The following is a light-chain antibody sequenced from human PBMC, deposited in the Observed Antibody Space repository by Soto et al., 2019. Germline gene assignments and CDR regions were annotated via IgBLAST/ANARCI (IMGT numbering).Light chain of an antibody. J-gene: IGKJ4*01. CDR2: RAI. CDR1: ESVSNN. CDR3: QQYNQWPLT. V-gene: IGKV3-15*01. Sequence: EIVMTQSPATLSVSPGERATLSCRASESVSNNLAWYQQKPGQAPRLLIYRAITRATGIPARFNGSGSGTELTLTISSLQSEDFAVYYCQQYNQWPLTFGGGTKVEI.